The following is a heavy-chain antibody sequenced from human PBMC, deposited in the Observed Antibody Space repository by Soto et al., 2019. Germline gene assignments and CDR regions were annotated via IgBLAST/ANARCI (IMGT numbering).Heavy chain of an antibody. J-gene: IGHJ6*02. D-gene: IGHD3-10*01. CDR3: AREVLWFGAPRYYSYGMDV. CDR1: GYTFTSHY. Sequence: ASVKLSCKASGYTFTSHYMHWVRQAPGQGLEWMGIINPSGGSTSYAQEFQGRVTMTRGTSTSTVYMELSSLRSEDTAVYYCAREVLWFGAPRYYSYGMDVWGQGTTVTSP. V-gene: IGHV1-46*01. CDR2: INPSGGST.